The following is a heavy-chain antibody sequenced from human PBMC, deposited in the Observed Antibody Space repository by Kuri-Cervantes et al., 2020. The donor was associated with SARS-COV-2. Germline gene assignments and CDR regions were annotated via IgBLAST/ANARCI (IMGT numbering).Heavy chain of an antibody. CDR1: GFTFSSYG. CDR2: IWYDGSNK. CDR3: ARDFRFGELTPIDAFDI. J-gene: IGHJ3*02. V-gene: IGHV3-33*01. D-gene: IGHD3-10*01. Sequence: GGSLRLSCAAPGFTFSSYGMHWVRQAPGKGLEWVAVIWYDGSNKYYADSVKGRFTISRDNSKNTLYLQMNSLRAEDTAVYYCARDFRFGELTPIDAFDIWGQGTMVTVSS.